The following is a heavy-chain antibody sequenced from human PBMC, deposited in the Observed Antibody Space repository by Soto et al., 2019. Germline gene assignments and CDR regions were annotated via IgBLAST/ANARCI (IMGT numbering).Heavy chain of an antibody. CDR2: TYYRSKWYN. Sequence: SQTLSLTCAISGDSVSSKSAAWNWIRQSPSRGLEWLGRTYYRSKWYNDYAVSVKSRITINPDTSKNQFSLQLNSVTPEDTAVYYCARDIKRDHYDFWSGYDYYYGMDVWGQGTTVTVSS. CDR3: ARDIKRDHYDFWSGYDYYYGMDV. J-gene: IGHJ6*02. D-gene: IGHD3-3*01. CDR1: GDSVSSKSAA. V-gene: IGHV6-1*01.